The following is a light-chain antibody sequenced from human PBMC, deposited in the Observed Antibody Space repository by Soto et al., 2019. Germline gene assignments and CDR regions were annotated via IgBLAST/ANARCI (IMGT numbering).Light chain of an antibody. CDR1: QGIGSA. CDR3: QQFNA. J-gene: IGKJ4*01. Sequence: AIQLTQSPSSLSASVGDRVTITCRASQGIGSALAWYQQKPGKAPKLLIYDASSLESGVPSRFSGSGSGTDFTLTISSLQPEDFATYYSQQFNAFGGGTKVDSK. CDR2: DAS. V-gene: IGKV1-13*02.